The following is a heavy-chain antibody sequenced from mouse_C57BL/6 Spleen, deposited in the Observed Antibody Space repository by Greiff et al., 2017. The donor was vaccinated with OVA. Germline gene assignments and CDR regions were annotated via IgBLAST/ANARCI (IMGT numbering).Heavy chain of an antibody. CDR3: TVSYGSGEDY. D-gene: IGHD1-1*01. Sequence: EVQLQQSGAELVRPGASVKLSCTASGFNITDYYMHWVKQRPEQGLEWIGWIDPENGDTEYASKFQGKATITADTSSNTAYLQLSSLTSEDAAVYYCTVSYGSGEDYWGQGTTLTVSS. CDR2: IDPENGDT. CDR1: GFNITDYY. V-gene: IGHV14-4*01. J-gene: IGHJ2*01.